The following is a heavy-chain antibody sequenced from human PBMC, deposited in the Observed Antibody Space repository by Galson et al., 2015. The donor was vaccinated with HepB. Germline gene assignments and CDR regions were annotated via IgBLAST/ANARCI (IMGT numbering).Heavy chain of an antibody. Sequence: SVKVSCKASGYTFTSYAMHWVRQAPGQRLEWMGWINAGNGNTKYSQKFQGRVTITRDTSASTAYMELSSLRSEDTAVYYCARWSDSNYGFDYWGPGTLVTVS. J-gene: IGHJ4*02. CDR2: INAGNGNT. CDR3: ARWSDSNYGFDY. V-gene: IGHV1-3*01. D-gene: IGHD4-11*01. CDR1: GYTFTSYA.